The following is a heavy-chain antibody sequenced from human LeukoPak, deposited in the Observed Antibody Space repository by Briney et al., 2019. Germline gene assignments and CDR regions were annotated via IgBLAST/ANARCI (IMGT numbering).Heavy chain of an antibody. D-gene: IGHD4-17*01. J-gene: IGHJ5*02. V-gene: IGHV3-23*01. CDR2: ISGSGGST. CDR3: ARVLPTVTTKRGWFDP. CDR1: GFTFSSYA. Sequence: GGSLRLSCAASGFTFSSYAMSWVRQAPGKGLEWVSAISGSGGSTYYADSVKGRFTISRDNAKNSLYLQMNSLRAEDTAVYYCARVLPTVTTKRGWFDPWGQGTLVTVSS.